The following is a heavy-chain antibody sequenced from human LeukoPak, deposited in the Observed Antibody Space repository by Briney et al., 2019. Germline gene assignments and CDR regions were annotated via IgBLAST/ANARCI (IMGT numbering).Heavy chain of an antibody. V-gene: IGHV4-61*02. D-gene: IGHD3-22*01. CDR1: GGSIRSGSYY. CDR2: IYPSGST. J-gene: IGHJ6*03. Sequence: SETLSLTCTVSGGSIRSGSYYWSWIRQPAGKGLEWIGRIYPSGSTNYNPSLKSRVTISLDPSKNQFSLKLSSVTAADTAVYYCTRDRHDSSGHYYDYYYMDVWGKGTTVTVSS. CDR3: TRDRHDSSGHYYDYYYMDV.